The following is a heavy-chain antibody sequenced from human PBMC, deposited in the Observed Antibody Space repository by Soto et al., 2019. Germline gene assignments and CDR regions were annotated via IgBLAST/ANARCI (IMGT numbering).Heavy chain of an antibody. CDR1: RDTFTSYY. V-gene: IGHV1-46*03. J-gene: IGHJ5*02. CDR2: INPHGGST. Sequence: ASVKVSCKAPRDTFTSYYINWVRQAPGQGLEWMGVINPHGGSTAYAQKFKGRVTLTRNTSASTVYMVVSSLTCEDTAMYYCARSSGGNVGIIIEGTNWFAPWGQGTLVTVSS. D-gene: IGHD1-26*01. CDR3: ARSSGGNVGIIIEGTNWFAP.